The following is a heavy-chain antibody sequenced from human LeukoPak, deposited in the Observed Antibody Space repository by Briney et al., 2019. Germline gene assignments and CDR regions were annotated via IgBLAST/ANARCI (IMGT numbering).Heavy chain of an antibody. CDR1: GGSFSGYY. CDR2: TNHSGST. D-gene: IGHD6-19*01. CDR3: ARKYSSGWYNWFDP. V-gene: IGHV4-34*01. Sequence: SETLSLTCAVYGGSFSGYYWSWIRQPPGKGLEWIGETNHSGSTNYNPSLKSRVTISVDTSKNQFSLKLSSVTAADTAVYYCARKYSSGWYNWFDPWGQGTLVTVSS. J-gene: IGHJ5*02.